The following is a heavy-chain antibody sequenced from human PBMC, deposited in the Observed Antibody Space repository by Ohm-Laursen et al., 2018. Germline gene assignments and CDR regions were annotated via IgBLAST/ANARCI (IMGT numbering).Heavy chain of an antibody. V-gene: IGHV3-21*01. CDR1: GFTFTTYT. CDR2: INFSGRYI. D-gene: IGHD7-27*01. Sequence: GSLRLSCTATGFTFTTYTMNWLRQAPGKGLEWVSSINFSGRYIYYADSVKGRFTISRDNARKSLFLQMNSLRAEDTAVYYCATDHSSNRGPSAFDIWGQGTVVTVSS. CDR3: ATDHSSNRGPSAFDI. J-gene: IGHJ3*02.